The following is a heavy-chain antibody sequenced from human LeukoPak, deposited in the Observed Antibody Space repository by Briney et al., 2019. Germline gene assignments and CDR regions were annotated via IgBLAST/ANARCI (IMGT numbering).Heavy chain of an antibody. Sequence: ASVKVSCKASGYTLSDYYMHWVRQAPGQGLEWMGWINPNSGGTNYAQKFQGRVTMTRDTSISTAYMELSRLRSDDTAVYYCARVAIAVAATTSNFDYWGQGTLVTVSS. J-gene: IGHJ4*02. D-gene: IGHD6-19*01. CDR2: INPNSGGT. CDR3: ARVAIAVAATTSNFDY. V-gene: IGHV1-2*02. CDR1: GYTLSDYY.